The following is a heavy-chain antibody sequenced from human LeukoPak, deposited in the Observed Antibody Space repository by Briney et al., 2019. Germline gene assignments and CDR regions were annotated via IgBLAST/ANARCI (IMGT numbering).Heavy chain of an antibody. Sequence: ASVKVSCKASGYTFTSYYMHWMRQAPGQGLEWMGIINPSGGSTSYAQKFQGRVTMTRDMSTSTVYMELSSLRSEDTAVYYCARDQKWELLGGHFDYWGQGTLVTVSS. D-gene: IGHD1-26*01. CDR2: INPSGGST. CDR3: ARDQKWELLGGHFDY. V-gene: IGHV1-46*01. CDR1: GYTFTSYY. J-gene: IGHJ4*02.